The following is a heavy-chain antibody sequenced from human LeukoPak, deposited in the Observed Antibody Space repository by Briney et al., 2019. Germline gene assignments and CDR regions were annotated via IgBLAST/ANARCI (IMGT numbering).Heavy chain of an antibody. CDR3: ARWTIYCSGGSCYLEGLDY. CDR1: GGSISSYY. D-gene: IGHD2-15*01. Sequence: SETLSLTCTVSGGSISSYYWSWIRQPAGKGLEWIGRIYTSGSTNYNPSLKSRVTISVDTSKNQFSLKLSSVTAADTAVYYCARWTIYCSGGSCYLEGLDYWGQGTLVTVSS. J-gene: IGHJ4*02. V-gene: IGHV4-4*07. CDR2: IYTSGST.